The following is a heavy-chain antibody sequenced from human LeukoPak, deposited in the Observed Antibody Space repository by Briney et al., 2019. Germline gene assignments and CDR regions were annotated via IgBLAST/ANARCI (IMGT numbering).Heavy chain of an antibody. CDR3: ARVGGSYCSWTDAFDI. CDR2: IIPIFGTA. J-gene: IGHJ3*02. D-gene: IGHD1-26*01. Sequence: SVKVSCKASGGTFSSYAISWVRQAPGQGLEWMGGIIPIFGTANYAQKFHGRVTITTDESTSTAYMELSSLRSEDTAVYYCARVGGSYCSWTDAFDIWGQGTMVTVPS. CDR1: GGTFSSYA. V-gene: IGHV1-69*05.